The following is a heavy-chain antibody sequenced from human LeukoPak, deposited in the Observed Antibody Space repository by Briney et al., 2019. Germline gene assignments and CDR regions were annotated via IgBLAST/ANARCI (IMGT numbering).Heavy chain of an antibody. CDR3: VGYGGNSTLHPSLVYYYYMDV. J-gene: IGHJ6*03. V-gene: IGHV1-2*04. CDR1: GYTFTGYY. Sequence: GASVKVSCKASGYTFTGYYMHWVRQAPGQGLEWMGWINPNSGGTNYAQKFQGWVTMTRDTSISTAYMELSRLRSDDTAVYYCVGYGGNSTLHPSLVYYYYMDVWGKGTTVTVSS. CDR2: INPNSGGT. D-gene: IGHD4-23*01.